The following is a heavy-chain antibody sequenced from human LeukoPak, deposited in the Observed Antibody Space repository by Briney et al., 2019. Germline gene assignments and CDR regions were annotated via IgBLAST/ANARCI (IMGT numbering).Heavy chain of an antibody. CDR1: GGSISSSSFY. Sequence: SETLSLTYTVSGGSISSSSFYWGWIRQPPGKGLEWIGSIYYSGSTYYNPSLKSRVTISVDTSKNQFSLKLSSVTAADTAVYYCAVTETSDYGDAFDIWGQGAMVTVSS. CDR3: AVTETSDYGDAFDI. J-gene: IGHJ3*02. CDR2: IYYSGST. D-gene: IGHD4-17*01. V-gene: IGHV4-39*01.